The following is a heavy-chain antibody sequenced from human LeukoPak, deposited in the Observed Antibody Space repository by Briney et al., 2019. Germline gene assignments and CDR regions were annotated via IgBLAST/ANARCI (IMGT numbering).Heavy chain of an antibody. Sequence: PSETLSLTCTVSGGSISSGSHYWNWIRQPAGEGLEWVGRIHTNGSTDYNPSLKSRVTISVDTSKNQFSLKLSSVIAADTAVYYCAGFDSSGYNDAFDIWGQGTMVTVSS. V-gene: IGHV4-61*02. CDR2: IHTNGST. CDR1: GGSISSGSHY. CDR3: AGFDSSGYNDAFDI. J-gene: IGHJ3*02. D-gene: IGHD3-22*01.